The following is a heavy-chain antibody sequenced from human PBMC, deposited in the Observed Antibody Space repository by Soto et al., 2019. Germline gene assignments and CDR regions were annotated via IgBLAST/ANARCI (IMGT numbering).Heavy chain of an antibody. V-gene: IGHV4-31*03. D-gene: IGHD3-9*01. CDR2: IYYSGGI. CDR1: GGSINSRGYY. CDR3: ARQSESTGYFYGWFDP. J-gene: IGHJ5*02. Sequence: TLSLTCTVSGGSINSRGYYWTWIRQHPGKGLEWIGNIYYSGGIHFNPSLKSRLTMLVDTSETQFSLKLTSVTASNTAVYYCARQSESTGYFYGWFDPWGQGTLVTVSS.